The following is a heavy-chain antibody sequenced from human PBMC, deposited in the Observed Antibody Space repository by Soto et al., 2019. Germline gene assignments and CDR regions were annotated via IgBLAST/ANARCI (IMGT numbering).Heavy chain of an antibody. Sequence: QVQLVESGGGVVQPGRSLRLSCAASGFTFSTYAMHWVRQAPGKGLEWVAVISYDGSNKYQADSVKGRFTISRDNSKNSLYLQMNSLRAEDTAVYYCARPHYGSGSSSGYFDYCGQGTLVTVSS. CDR2: ISYDGSNK. J-gene: IGHJ4*02. D-gene: IGHD3-10*01. CDR3: ARPHYGSGSSSGYFDY. CDR1: GFTFSTYA. V-gene: IGHV3-30-3*01.